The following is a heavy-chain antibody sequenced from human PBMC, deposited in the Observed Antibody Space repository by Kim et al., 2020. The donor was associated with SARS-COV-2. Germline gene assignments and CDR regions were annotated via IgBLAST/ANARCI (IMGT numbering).Heavy chain of an antibody. V-gene: IGHV4-39*07. J-gene: IGHJ6*02. CDR3: ARSYCGGDCYSPPPPNWTPYYYYYGMDV. D-gene: IGHD2-21*02. CDR1: GGSISSSSYY. CDR2: IYYSGST. Sequence: SETLSLTCTVSGGSISSSSYYWGWIRQPPGKGLEWIGSIYYSGSTYYNPSLKSRVTISVDTSKNQFSLKLSSVTAADTAVYYCARSYCGGDCYSPPPPNWTPYYYYYGMDVWGQGTTVTVSS.